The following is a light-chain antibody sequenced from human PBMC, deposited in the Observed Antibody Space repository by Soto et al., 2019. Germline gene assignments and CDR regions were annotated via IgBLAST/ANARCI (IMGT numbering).Light chain of an antibody. V-gene: IGKV3-20*01. Sequence: EIVLTQSPGTLSLSPGERATLSCRASHFVASSYVAWYQQKPGQAPRLLIYGASSRATGIPDRFSGSGSGTDFTLTISRLESEDFAVYYCQQYGSSVTFGQGTKVDIK. J-gene: IGKJ1*01. CDR1: HFVASSY. CDR2: GAS. CDR3: QQYGSSVT.